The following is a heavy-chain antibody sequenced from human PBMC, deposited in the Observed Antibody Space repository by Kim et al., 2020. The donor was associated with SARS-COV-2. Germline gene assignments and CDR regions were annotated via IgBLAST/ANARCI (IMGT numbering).Heavy chain of an antibody. CDR3: AKRRVRGPYFDY. J-gene: IGHJ4*02. Sequence: YSADSVKGRLTISRDNSKNTLYLQMNSLRAEDTAVYYCAKRRVRGPYFDYWGQGTLVTVSS. V-gene: IGHV3-23*01. D-gene: IGHD3-10*01.